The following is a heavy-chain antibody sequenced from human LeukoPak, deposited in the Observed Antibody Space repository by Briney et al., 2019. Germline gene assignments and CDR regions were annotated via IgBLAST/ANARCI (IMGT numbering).Heavy chain of an antibody. V-gene: IGHV3-23*01. CDR2: INSNGDEI. Sequence: GGSLRLSCAASGFTFSTYAMTWVRQAPGKGLEWVSGINSNGDEIYYADYVRGRFTISRDNSNNALYLQMDSLRAEDTAVYYCANWIGSSSRDYWGQGTLVTVSS. D-gene: IGHD6-6*01. CDR3: ANWIGSSSRDY. J-gene: IGHJ4*02. CDR1: GFTFSTYA.